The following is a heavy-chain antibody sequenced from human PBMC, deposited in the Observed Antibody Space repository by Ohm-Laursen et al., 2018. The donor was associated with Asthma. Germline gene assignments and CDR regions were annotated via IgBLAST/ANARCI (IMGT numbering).Heavy chain of an antibody. Sequence: SLRLSCSASGFTFSSYTMHWVRQAPGKGLDYVSSMNGNGDTTHYADSVKGRFTISRDNSKNTLYLQMNSLRAEDTAVYYCARDDSGSYRYFDYWGQGTLVTVSS. J-gene: IGHJ4*02. V-gene: IGHV3-64*04. CDR1: GFTFSSYT. CDR3: ARDDSGSYRYFDY. CDR2: MNGNGDTT. D-gene: IGHD1-26*01.